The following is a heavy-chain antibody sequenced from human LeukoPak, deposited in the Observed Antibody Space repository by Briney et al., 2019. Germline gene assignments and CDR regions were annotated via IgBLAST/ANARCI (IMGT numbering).Heavy chain of an antibody. D-gene: IGHD2-15*01. Sequence: GESLKISCKGSGYSFTSYWIGWVRQMPGKGLXXXXXIYPGDSDTRYSPSFQGQVTISADKSISTAYLQWSSLKASDTAMYYCARRYCSGGSCYHFDYWGQGTLVTVSS. CDR3: ARRYCSGGSCYHFDY. CDR1: GYSFTSYW. CDR2: IYPGDSDT. V-gene: IGHV5-51*01. J-gene: IGHJ4*02.